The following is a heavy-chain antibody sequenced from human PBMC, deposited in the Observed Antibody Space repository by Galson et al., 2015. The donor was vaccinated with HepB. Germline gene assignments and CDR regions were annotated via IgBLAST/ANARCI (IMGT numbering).Heavy chain of an antibody. CDR2: ISYDGSNK. Sequence: SLRLSCAASGFTFSSYAMHWVRQAPGKGLEWVAVISYDGSNKYYADSVKGRFTISRDNSKNTLYLQMNSLRAEDTAVYYCATNSLGYFDYWGQGTPVTVSS. CDR1: GFTFSSYA. J-gene: IGHJ4*02. D-gene: IGHD3-16*01. V-gene: IGHV3-30*04. CDR3: ATNSLGYFDY.